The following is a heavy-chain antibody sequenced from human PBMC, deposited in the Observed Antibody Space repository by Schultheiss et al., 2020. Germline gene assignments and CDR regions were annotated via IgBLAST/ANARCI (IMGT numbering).Heavy chain of an antibody. J-gene: IGHJ1*01. V-gene: IGHV3-7*01. CDR3: ARSEYRSSSGWEYFQY. CDR2: IKPDGNQQ. Sequence: GGSLRLSCAASGFTFSNYWMSWVRQTPGKGLEWVANIKPDGNQQYYMDSVKGRFTISRDNAKNSLFLQMNSLRVEDTAVYYCARSEYRSSSGWEYFQYWGQGTLVTVSS. CDR1: GFTFSNYW. D-gene: IGHD6-6*01.